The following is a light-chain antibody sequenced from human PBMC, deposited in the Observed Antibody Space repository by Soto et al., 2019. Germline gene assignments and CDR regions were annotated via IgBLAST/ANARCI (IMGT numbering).Light chain of an antibody. V-gene: IGKV3-20*01. CDR1: QSVSSNY. CDR2: GAF. J-gene: IGKJ1*01. Sequence: IGLTQSPGTLSLTPGERATFSCRAIQSVSSNYLAWYQQKPGQAPRLLIYGAFKRATGIPDRFSGSGSGTDFTLTISRLEPEDFAVYYCQQYGSAPSWTFGQGTKVDIK. CDR3: QQYGSAPSWT.